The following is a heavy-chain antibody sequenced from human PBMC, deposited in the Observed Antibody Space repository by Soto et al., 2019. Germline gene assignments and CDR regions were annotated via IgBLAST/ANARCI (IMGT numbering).Heavy chain of an antibody. D-gene: IGHD3-3*01. CDR2: IIPICGTA. CDR3: ARYHSYIRSRPTVDKYYYFWSGYHRGMAV. J-gene: IGHJ6*02. CDR1: GGTFSSYA. V-gene: IGHV1-69*01. Sequence: QVQLVQTGAEVKKPGSALKVSCKASGGTFSSYAISWVRQAPGQGLEWTGGIIPICGTANYAQQFQGRVTITPDESTSTASMELSSLRSEDTAGYYCARYHSYIRSRPTVDKYYYFWSGYHRGMAVWGQGTTGTVS.